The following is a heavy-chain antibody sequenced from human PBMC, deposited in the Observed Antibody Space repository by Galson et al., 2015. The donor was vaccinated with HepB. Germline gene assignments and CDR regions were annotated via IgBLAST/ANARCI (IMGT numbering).Heavy chain of an antibody. V-gene: IGHV3-74*01. J-gene: IGHJ1*01. D-gene: IGHD3-22*01. CDR3: TRAGYYSDSSGFPDKY. CDR1: GFTFSSYW. Sequence: SLRLSCAASGFTFSSYWMHWVRQAPGQGLVWVSRMNSDGSSRSYADSVKGRFTISRDNAKNMLYLQLNNLRAEDTAVYYCTRAGYYSDSSGFPDKYWGQGTLVTVSS. CDR2: MNSDGSSR.